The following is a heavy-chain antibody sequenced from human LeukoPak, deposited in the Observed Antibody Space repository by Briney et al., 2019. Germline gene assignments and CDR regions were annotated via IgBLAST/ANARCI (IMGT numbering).Heavy chain of an antibody. D-gene: IGHD4-17*01. CDR2: IYSGGRT. J-gene: IGHJ3*02. Sequence: GGSLRLSCAASGFTVSSNYMTWVRQAPGKGREWVSVIYSGGRTYYADSVKGRFTISRDNSKNTLYLDMNSLRAEDTAVYYCASRSAGDYVNTFDIWGQGAMVTVSS. CDR1: GFTVSSNY. V-gene: IGHV3-53*01. CDR3: ASRSAGDYVNTFDI.